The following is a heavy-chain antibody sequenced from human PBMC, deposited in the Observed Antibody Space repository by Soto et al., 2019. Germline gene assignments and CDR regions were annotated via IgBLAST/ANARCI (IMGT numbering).Heavy chain of an antibody. CDR1: GFTFSSYA. CDR3: ARGQLVRHYYYGMDV. CDR2: ISYDGSNK. V-gene: IGHV3-30-3*01. D-gene: IGHD6-6*01. J-gene: IGHJ6*02. Sequence: PGGSLRLSCAASGFTFSSYAMHWVRQAPGKGLEWVAVISYDGSNKYYADSVKGRFTISRDNSKNTLYLQMNSLRAEDTAVYYCARGQLVRHYYYGMDVWGQGTTVTVSS.